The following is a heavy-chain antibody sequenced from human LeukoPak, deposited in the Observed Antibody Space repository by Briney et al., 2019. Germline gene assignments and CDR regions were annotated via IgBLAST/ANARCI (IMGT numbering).Heavy chain of an antibody. J-gene: IGHJ4*01. Sequence: PGGSLRLSCAASGVPFSSYGMYWVRQTPDKGLQWVAYLRKGATYSNYADSVRGGFTISREYSNNRLGFQMSSPRDEATAEYCWASVGPTRGILYYCGEG. CDR3: ASVGPTRGILYY. V-gene: IGHV3-30*02. CDR1: GVPFSSYG. D-gene: IGHD1-26*01. CDR2: LRKGATYS.